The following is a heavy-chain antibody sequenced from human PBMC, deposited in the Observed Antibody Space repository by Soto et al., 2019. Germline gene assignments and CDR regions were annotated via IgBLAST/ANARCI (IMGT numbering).Heavy chain of an antibody. J-gene: IGHJ6*02. CDR2: INSDGSST. CDR1: GFTFSSYW. D-gene: IGHD5-12*01. Sequence: EVQLVESGGGLVQPGGSLRLSCAASGFTFSSYWMHWVRQAPGKGLVWVSRINSDGSSTSYADSVKGRFTISRDNAKNMLYLQMNSLRAEDTAVYYCARAYRDGYNWYYYYYGMDVWGQGTTVTVSS. V-gene: IGHV3-74*01. CDR3: ARAYRDGYNWYYYYYGMDV.